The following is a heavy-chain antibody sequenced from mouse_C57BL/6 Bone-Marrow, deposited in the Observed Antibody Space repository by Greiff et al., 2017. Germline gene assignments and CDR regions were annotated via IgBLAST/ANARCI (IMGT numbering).Heavy chain of an antibody. V-gene: IGHV1-69*01. CDR3: ARSGDGYYLYYFDY. D-gene: IGHD2-3*01. Sequence: VQLQQSGAELVMPGASVKLSCKASGYTFTSYWMHWVKQRPGQGLEWIGEIDPSDSYTNYNQKFKGKSTLTVDKSSSTAYMQLSSLTSEDSAVYYCARSGDGYYLYYFDYWGQGTTLTVSS. CDR2: IDPSDSYT. CDR1: GYTFTSYW. J-gene: IGHJ2*01.